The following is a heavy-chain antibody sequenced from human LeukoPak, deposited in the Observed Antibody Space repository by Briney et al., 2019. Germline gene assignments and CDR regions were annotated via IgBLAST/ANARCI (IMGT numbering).Heavy chain of an antibody. D-gene: IGHD1-1*01. J-gene: IGHJ4*02. Sequence: GGSLRLSCAASGFTFSSSHMRWVRQAPGKGLEWVSGISSSGGDTPYAESVKGRFTISRDNFKNTLYLQMHSLRVEDTAIYYCTWKISGLNPFDCWGQGTVVTVSA. CDR2: ISSSGGDT. V-gene: IGHV3-23*01. CDR1: GFTFSSSH. CDR3: TWKISGLNPFDC.